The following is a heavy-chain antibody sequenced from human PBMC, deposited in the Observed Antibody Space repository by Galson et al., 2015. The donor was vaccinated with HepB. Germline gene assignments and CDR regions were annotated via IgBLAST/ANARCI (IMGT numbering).Heavy chain of an antibody. J-gene: IGHJ6*02. Sequence: SLRLSCAASGFTVSSNYMSWVRQAPGKGLEWVSVIYTGGSTYYADSVKGRFTIFRDNSKNTLYLQMNSLRAEDTAVYYCARDRFDGSGSYYGMDVWGQGTTVTVSS. CDR1: GFTVSSNY. V-gene: IGHV3-66*01. CDR3: ARDRFDGSGSYYGMDV. D-gene: IGHD3-10*01. CDR2: IYTGGST.